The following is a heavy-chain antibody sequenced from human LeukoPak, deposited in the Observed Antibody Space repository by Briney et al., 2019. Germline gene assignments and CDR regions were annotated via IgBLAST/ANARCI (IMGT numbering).Heavy chain of an antibody. V-gene: IGHV1-18*01. CDR2: ISAYNGNT. CDR3: ARDGPIIAAAGTFDY. CDR1: GYTFTSYG. D-gene: IGHD6-13*01. Sequence: ASVKVSCKASGYTFTSYGISWVRQAPGQGLEWMGWISAYNGNTNYAQKLQGRVTMTTDTSTSTAYMELRSLRSDDTAVYYCARDGPIIAAAGTFDYWGQGTLVTVSA. J-gene: IGHJ4*02.